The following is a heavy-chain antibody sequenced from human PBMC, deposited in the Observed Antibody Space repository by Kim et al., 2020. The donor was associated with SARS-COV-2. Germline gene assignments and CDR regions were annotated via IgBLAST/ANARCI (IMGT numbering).Heavy chain of an antibody. CDR2: IHPSGST. V-gene: IGHV4-34*01. J-gene: IGHJ4*02. D-gene: IGHD3-3*01. CDR1: GGSFSGYY. Sequence: SETLSLTCAVSGGSFSGYYWTWIRQPPGKGLEWIGEIHPSGSTYFNTSFESRVTISGDTSKKQFSLKLTSVTAADTALYFCSRGSDEYKSGNYWGQGTLVTVS. CDR3: SRGSDEYKSGNY.